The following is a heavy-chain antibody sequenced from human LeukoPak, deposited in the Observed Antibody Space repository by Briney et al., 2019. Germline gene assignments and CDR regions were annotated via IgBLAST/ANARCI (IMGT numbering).Heavy chain of an antibody. CDR3: ARGSSGWYDVGVSVYWFDP. CDR1: GGSISSYY. D-gene: IGHD6-19*01. CDR2: IYYSGST. Sequence: SETLSLTCTVSGGSISSYYWSWIRQPPGKGLEWIGYIYYSGSTNYNTSLKSRVTISVDTSKNQFSLKLSSVTAADTAVYYCARGSSGWYDVGVSVYWFDPWGQGTLVTVSS. V-gene: IGHV4-59*01. J-gene: IGHJ5*02.